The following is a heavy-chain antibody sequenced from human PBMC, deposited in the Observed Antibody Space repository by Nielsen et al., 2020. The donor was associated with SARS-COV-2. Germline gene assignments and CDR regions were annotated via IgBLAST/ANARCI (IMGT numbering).Heavy chain of an antibody. CDR3: ARDLIVPTYGMDV. D-gene: IGHD2/OR15-2a*01. V-gene: IGHV3-33*08. CDR1: EFTFSNYA. Sequence: GESLKISCAASEFTFSNYAMRWVRQAPGKGLEWVAVIWYDGSNKYYADSVKGRFTISRDNSKNTLYLQMNSLRAEDTAVYYCARDLIVPTYGMDVWGQGTTVTVSS. CDR2: IWYDGSNK. J-gene: IGHJ6*02.